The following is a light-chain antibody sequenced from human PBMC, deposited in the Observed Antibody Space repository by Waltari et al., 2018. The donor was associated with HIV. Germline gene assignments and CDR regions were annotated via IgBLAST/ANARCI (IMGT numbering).Light chain of an antibody. J-gene: IGLJ2*01. V-gene: IGLV2-8*01. CDR3: RSYAVPNHLL. CDR2: WVD. Sequence: QSALTQPPSASGSPGQSVTFSCTGTSRDVGAYNFVSWYPQHPAQAPKLILYWVDQRRSGVPARFAGSQAGNTASLTVSGLQADDEADYYCRSYAVPNHLLFGGGTRLTVL. CDR1: SRDVGAYNF.